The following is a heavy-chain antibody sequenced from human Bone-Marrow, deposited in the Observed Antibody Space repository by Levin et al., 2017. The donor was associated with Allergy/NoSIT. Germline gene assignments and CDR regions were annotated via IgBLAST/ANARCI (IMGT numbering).Heavy chain of an antibody. CDR3: AKVKYNYGSGSSH. Sequence: GESLKISCAASGFTFSSYGMHWVRQAPGKGLEWVALISYDGSNKYYADSVKGRFTISRDNSKNTLYLQMNSLRAEDTAVYYCAKVKYNYGSGSSHWGQGTLVTVSS. D-gene: IGHD3-10*01. J-gene: IGHJ4*02. V-gene: IGHV3-30*18. CDR2: ISYDGSNK. CDR1: GFTFSSYG.